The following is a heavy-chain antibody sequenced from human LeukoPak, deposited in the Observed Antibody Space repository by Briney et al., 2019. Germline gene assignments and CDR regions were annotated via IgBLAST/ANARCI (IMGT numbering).Heavy chain of an antibody. CDR3: ARDLRTVLPDY. Sequence: SVKVSCKASGGTFSSYAISWVRQAPGQGLEWMGRIIPILGIANYAQKFQGRVTITADKSTSTAYMELSSLRSEDTAVYYCARDLRTVLPDYWDQGTLVTVSS. V-gene: IGHV1-69*04. CDR2: IIPILGIA. CDR1: GGTFSSYA. D-gene: IGHD4-17*01. J-gene: IGHJ4*02.